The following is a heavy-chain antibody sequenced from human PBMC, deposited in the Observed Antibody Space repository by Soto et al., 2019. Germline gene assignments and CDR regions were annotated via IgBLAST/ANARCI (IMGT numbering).Heavy chain of an antibody. Sequence: QVQLVQSGAEVKKPGASVKVSCKASGYTFIGFYMHWVRQAPGQGLEWMAFINPTTGVTNYAQKLQGRVTMTRDTSISTAYMEVSRLRSDDTAVYYCARGPRYGMDVWGQGTTVIVS. CDR2: INPTTGVT. CDR3: ARGPRYGMDV. J-gene: IGHJ6*02. V-gene: IGHV1-2*02. CDR1: GYTFIGFY.